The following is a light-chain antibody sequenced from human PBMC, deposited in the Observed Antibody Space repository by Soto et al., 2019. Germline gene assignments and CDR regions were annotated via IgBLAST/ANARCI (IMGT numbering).Light chain of an antibody. V-gene: IGKV3-15*01. CDR1: QSVSSN. J-gene: IGKJ5*01. Sequence: EIVMTQSPATLSVSPGERATLSCRASQSVSSNLAWYQQKPGQAPRLLIYGASTSATGIPARFSGSGSGTEFSLTISSLQSEDVAVYYCQQYNNWPPITFGQGTRLEIK. CDR2: GAS. CDR3: QQYNNWPPIT.